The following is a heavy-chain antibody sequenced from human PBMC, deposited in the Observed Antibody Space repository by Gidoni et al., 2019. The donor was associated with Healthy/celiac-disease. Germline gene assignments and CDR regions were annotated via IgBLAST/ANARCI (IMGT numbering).Heavy chain of an antibody. Sequence: QVQLVESGGGVVQPGRSLRLSCAASGFTFSSYGMHWVRQAPGKGLGWVAVIWYDGSNKYYADSVKGRFTISRDNSKNTLYLQMNSLRAEDTAVYYCARAYDYGDYEIQYYWGQGTLVTVSS. CDR3: ARAYDYGDYEIQYY. J-gene: IGHJ4*02. CDR2: IWYDGSNK. D-gene: IGHD4-17*01. CDR1: GFTFSSYG. V-gene: IGHV3-33*01.